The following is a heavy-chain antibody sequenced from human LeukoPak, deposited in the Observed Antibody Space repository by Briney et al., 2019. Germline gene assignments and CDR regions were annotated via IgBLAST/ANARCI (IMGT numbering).Heavy chain of an antibody. D-gene: IGHD3-3*01. J-gene: IGHJ5*02. CDR1: GGSLNGHY. CDR2: GSESGGT. CDR3: AKNGQSGFSFDP. Sequence: PSETLSLTCAVYGGSLNGHYWSWIRQPPGKGLEWIGEGSESGGTKFNPSLKSRVTISADTSKNQFSLKLNSVTAADTAVYYCAKNGQSGFSFDPWGQGTLVTVSS. V-gene: IGHV4-34*01.